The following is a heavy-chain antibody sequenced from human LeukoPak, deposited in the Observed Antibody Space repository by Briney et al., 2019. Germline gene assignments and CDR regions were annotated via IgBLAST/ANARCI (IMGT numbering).Heavy chain of an antibody. Sequence: SETLSLTCTVSGGSISSGGYYWSWIRQHPGKGLEWIGYIYYSGSTYYNPSLKSRITISVDTSKNQFSLKLSSVTAADTAVYYCARWVLGYGRDVWGQGTTVTVSS. CDR2: IYYSGST. V-gene: IGHV4-31*03. CDR1: GGSISSGGYY. J-gene: IGHJ6*02. CDR3: ARWVLGYGRDV.